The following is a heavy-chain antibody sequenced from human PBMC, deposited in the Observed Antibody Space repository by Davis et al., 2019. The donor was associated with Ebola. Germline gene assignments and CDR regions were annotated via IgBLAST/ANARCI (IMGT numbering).Heavy chain of an antibody. V-gene: IGHV3-33*01. CDR2: IWYDGSNK. J-gene: IGHJ4*02. CDR3: TLTVGSFDY. D-gene: IGHD1-20*01. Sequence: GESLKISCAASGFTFSSYGMHWVRQAPGKGLEWVAVIWYDGSNKYYADSVKGRFTISRDDSTNTAYLQMNSLKTEDTAVYYCTLTVGSFDYWGQGTLVTVSS. CDR1: GFTFSSYG.